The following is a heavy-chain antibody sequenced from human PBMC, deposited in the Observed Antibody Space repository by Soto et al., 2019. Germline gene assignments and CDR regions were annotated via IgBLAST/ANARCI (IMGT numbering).Heavy chain of an antibody. V-gene: IGHV5-51*01. CDR1: GYSFTSYW. CDR2: IYPGDSDT. J-gene: IGHJ6*02. Sequence: GESLKISCKGSGYSFTSYWIGWVRQMPGKGLEWMGIIYPGDSDTRYSPSFQGQVTISADKSISTAYLQWSSLKASDTAMYYWARHEYCSGGSCDNYYYYYGMDVWGQGTTVTVSS. CDR3: ARHEYCSGGSCDNYYYYYGMDV. D-gene: IGHD2-15*01.